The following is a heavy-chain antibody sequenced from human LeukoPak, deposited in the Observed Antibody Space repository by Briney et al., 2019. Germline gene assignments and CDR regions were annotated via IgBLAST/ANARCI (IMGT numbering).Heavy chain of an antibody. D-gene: IGHD1-26*01. Sequence: RTSETLSLTCDVSGDSIGSGAFYWGWVRQSPERGLEWIGSIYYSGNLYNNPSLKSRVTVSIDTSKNRFSLRLKSVTAADTAVYYCARGLTGGWAAVFDYWGQGTLVTVSS. CDR1: GDSIGSGAFY. J-gene: IGHJ4*02. CDR3: ARGLTGGWAAVFDY. V-gene: IGHV4-39*02. CDR2: IYYSGNL.